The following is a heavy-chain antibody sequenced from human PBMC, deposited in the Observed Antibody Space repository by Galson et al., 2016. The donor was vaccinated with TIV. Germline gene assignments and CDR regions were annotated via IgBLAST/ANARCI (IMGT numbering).Heavy chain of an antibody. J-gene: IGHJ2*01. Sequence: QSGAEVKKPGESLKISCKSSGYNFPIYWIGWVRQMPGKGLEWVGVIYPDDSDTRYSPTFQGQVIISADKSTTTAYLQWSSLKASDTAMYYCARVSHREVTDWYFDLWGRGTLVTVS. D-gene: IGHD2-21*02. CDR1: GYNFPIYW. CDR3: ARVSHREVTDWYFDL. V-gene: IGHV5-51*03. CDR2: IYPDDSDT.